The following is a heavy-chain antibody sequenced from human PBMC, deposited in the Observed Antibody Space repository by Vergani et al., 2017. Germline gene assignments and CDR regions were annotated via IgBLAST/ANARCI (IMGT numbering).Heavy chain of an antibody. CDR3: ARDYYGSVNYYYGMDV. Sequence: QVQLVQSGAEVKKPGASVKVSCKASGYAFTSYYMHWVRLAPGQGLEWMGRIIPILGIANYAQKFQGRVTITADKSTSTAYMELSSLRSEDTAVYYCARDYYGSVNYYYGMDVWGQGTTVTVSS. D-gene: IGHD3-10*01. CDR2: IIPILGIA. CDR1: GYAFTSYY. V-gene: IGHV1-69*09. J-gene: IGHJ6*02.